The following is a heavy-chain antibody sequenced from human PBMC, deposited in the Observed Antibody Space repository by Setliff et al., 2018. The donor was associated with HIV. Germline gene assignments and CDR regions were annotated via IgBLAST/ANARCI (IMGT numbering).Heavy chain of an antibody. CDR3: ARDHGMWDYGGNSLLRDYFHN. J-gene: IGHJ1*01. V-gene: IGHV1-3*03. D-gene: IGHD4-17*01. CDR1: GYTFTSYA. CDR2: INAGNGNT. Sequence: ASVKVSCKASGYTFTSYAMHWVRQAPGQRLEWMGWINAGNGNTKYSQEFQGRVTITRDTSASTAYMELSSLRSGDMAVYYCARDHGMWDYGGNSLLRDYFHNWGQGTLVTVSS.